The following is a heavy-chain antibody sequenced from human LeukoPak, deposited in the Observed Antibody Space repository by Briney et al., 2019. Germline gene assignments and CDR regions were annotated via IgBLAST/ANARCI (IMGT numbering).Heavy chain of an antibody. Sequence: ASVTVSCTASGYTFTGYYIHWVRQAPGQGLEWMGWINPNSGGTNYAQKFQGWVTMTRDTSISTAYMELSRLRSDDTAVYYCARAGQLYCSSTSCYIHYYGMDVWGQGTTVTVSS. D-gene: IGHD2-2*02. CDR2: INPNSGGT. J-gene: IGHJ6*02. CDR3: ARAGQLYCSSTSCYIHYYGMDV. CDR1: GYTFTGYY. V-gene: IGHV1-2*04.